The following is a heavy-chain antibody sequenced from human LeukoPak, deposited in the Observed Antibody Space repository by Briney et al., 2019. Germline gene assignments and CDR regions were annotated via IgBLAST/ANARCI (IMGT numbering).Heavy chain of an antibody. J-gene: IGHJ4*02. V-gene: IGHV3-21*01. CDR3: ARDSMCYYDSSGYYYEQRGLIDY. D-gene: IGHD3-22*01. Sequence: GGSLRLSCAASGFTFSSYSMNWVRQAPGKGLEWVSSISSSSSYIYYADSVKGRFTISRDNAKNSLYLQMNSLRAEDTAVYYCARDSMCYYDSSGYYYEQRGLIDYWGQGTLVTVSS. CDR2: ISSSSSYI. CDR1: GFTFSSYS.